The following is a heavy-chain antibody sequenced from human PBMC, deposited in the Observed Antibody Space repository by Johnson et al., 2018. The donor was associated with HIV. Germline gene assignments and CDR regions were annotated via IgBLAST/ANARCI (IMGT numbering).Heavy chain of an antibody. D-gene: IGHD3-22*01. J-gene: IGHJ3*02. CDR1: GFTFGRFA. V-gene: IGHV3-30*03. Sequence: QVQLVESGGGVVRPGGSLTLSCAASGFTFGRFAMHWVRQAPGKGLDWVALISYDGSNQYYAASVKGRLTISRDNSENTLYLQMNSLRTEDTALYYCAYKDTTYYYADFNIWGQGTVVTVSS. CDR3: AYKDTTYYYADFNI. CDR2: ISYDGSNQ.